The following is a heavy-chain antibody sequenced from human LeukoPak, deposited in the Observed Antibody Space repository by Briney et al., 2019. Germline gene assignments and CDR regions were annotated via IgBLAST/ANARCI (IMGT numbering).Heavy chain of an antibody. Sequence: GASVTVSFKASGYTFTGYYMHWVRQAPGQGVEWMGWINPNSGGTNYAQKFQGRVTMTRDTSISTAYMELSRLRSDDTAVYYCARDLYGSGWPNWGQGTLVTVSS. J-gene: IGHJ4*02. CDR2: INPNSGGT. D-gene: IGHD6-19*01. CDR3: ARDLYGSGWPN. CDR1: GYTFTGYY. V-gene: IGHV1-2*02.